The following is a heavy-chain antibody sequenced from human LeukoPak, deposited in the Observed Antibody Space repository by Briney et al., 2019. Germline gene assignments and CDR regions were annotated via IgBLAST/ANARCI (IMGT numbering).Heavy chain of an antibody. D-gene: IGHD3-10*01. CDR3: TTGVLLWFGDDY. CDR2: IKSKTDGGTT. Sequence: GGSLRLSCAASGIAFSDYTMNWVRQAPGKGLEWVGRIKSKTDGGTTDYAAPVKGRFTISKDDSKDTLYLQMNSLKTEDTAVYYCTTGVLLWFGDDYWGQGTLVTVSS. V-gene: IGHV3-15*01. CDR1: GIAFSDYT. J-gene: IGHJ4*02.